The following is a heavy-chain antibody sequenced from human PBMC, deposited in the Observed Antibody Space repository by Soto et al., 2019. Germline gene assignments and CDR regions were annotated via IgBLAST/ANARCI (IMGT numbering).Heavy chain of an antibody. D-gene: IGHD3-22*01. CDR3: ARVEVWYYDSIKTAKFDY. CDR1: GGSVSSGDYY. CDR2: IYYSGST. V-gene: IGHV4-30-4*01. J-gene: IGHJ4*02. Sequence: PSETLSLTCTVSGGSVSSGDYYWSWIRQPPGKGLEWIGYIYYSGSTYYNPSLKSRVTISVDTSKNQFSLKLSSVTAADTAVYYCARVEVWYYDSIKTAKFDYWGQGTLVTVSS.